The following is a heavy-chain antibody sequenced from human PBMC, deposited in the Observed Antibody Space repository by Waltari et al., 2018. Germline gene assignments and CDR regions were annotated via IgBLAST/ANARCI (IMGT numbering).Heavy chain of an antibody. Sequence: QLQLQESGPGLVQPSETLSLTCTVSGGSISSSSYYWGWIRPPPGTGLEWIGSIYYSGRTYYNPSLKSRVTISVDTSKNQFSLKLSSVTAADTAVYYCARHFLSCGGDCYSGTVGWFDPWGQGTLVTVSS. CDR3: ARHFLSCGGDCYSGTVGWFDP. CDR2: IYYSGRT. V-gene: IGHV4-39*01. D-gene: IGHD2-21*01. J-gene: IGHJ5*02. CDR1: GGSISSSSYY.